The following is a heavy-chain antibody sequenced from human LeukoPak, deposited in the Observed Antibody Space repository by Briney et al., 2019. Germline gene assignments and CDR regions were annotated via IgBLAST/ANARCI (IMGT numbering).Heavy chain of an antibody. D-gene: IGHD3-22*01. V-gene: IGHV3-53*01. CDR2: IYIGGST. Sequence: PGGSLRLSCAASGFSVSSSYMSWVRQAPGKGLEWVSVIYIGGSTYYADSVKGRFTISRDNSKNTLYLQMNSLRAEDTAVYYCVREGGDSSGYYNLFDYWGQGTLVTVSS. J-gene: IGHJ4*02. CDR3: VREGGDSSGYYNLFDY. CDR1: GFSVSSSY.